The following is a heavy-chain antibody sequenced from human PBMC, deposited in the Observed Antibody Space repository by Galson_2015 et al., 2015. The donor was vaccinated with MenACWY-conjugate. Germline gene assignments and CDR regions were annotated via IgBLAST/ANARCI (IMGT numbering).Heavy chain of an antibody. Sequence: SLRLSCAASGFAFSNYNLHWVRRAPGKGLEYVAAIRGSGDGTYYADSVKGRFTISRDNSKNTLSLHMSSLRTEDTAVYYCVVNSYGSWGQGTLVTVSS. J-gene: IGHJ4*02. D-gene: IGHD2/OR15-2a*01. V-gene: IGHV3-64D*06. CDR2: IRGSGDGT. CDR3: VVNSYGS. CDR1: GFAFSNYN.